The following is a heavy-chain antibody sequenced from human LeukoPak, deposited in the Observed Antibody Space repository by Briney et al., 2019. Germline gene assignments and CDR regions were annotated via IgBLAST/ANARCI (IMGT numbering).Heavy chain of an antibody. CDR2: ISSSSNYI. D-gene: IGHD3-3*01. CDR1: GITGYS. Sequence: GGSLRLSCAASGITGYSMHWVRQAPGKGLEWVCSISSSSNYIYCADSVKGRFTISRDNAKNSLFLQVSSLRAEDTAVYYCVRGGKTIRFLAVHYMDVWGKGTTVIVS. V-gene: IGHV3-21*01. CDR3: VRGGKTIRFLAVHYMDV. J-gene: IGHJ6*03.